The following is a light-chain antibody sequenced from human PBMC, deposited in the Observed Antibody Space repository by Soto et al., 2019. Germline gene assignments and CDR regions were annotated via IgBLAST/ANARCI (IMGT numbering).Light chain of an antibody. CDR2: DVS. CDR3: SSYTSSTLCV. Sequence: QSALTQPASVSGSPGQSITISCTGTSSDVGGYNYVSWYQQYPGKAPKLMIYDVSNRPSGVSNRFSGSKSGNTASLTISGLQAEDDADYYFSSYTSSTLCVFGTGTKLTVL. CDR1: SSDVGGYNY. V-gene: IGLV2-14*01. J-gene: IGLJ1*01.